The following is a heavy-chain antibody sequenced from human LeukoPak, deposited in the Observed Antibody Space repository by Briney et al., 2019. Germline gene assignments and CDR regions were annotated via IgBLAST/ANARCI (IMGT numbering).Heavy chain of an antibody. V-gene: IGHV1-46*01. J-gene: IGHJ4*01. CDR1: GYTFTTDS. CDR2: FKPNTRTA. D-gene: IGHD3-16*01. CDR3: VREKDGGTYDY. Sequence: ASVNLSCNASGYTFTTDSLHWVRQAPGQGLEWMGTFKPNTRTAHQGLRFRDRVRMTGDMSTSTVFLELNSLRSDDTAVYYGVREKDGGTYDYWGQGTLVTVST.